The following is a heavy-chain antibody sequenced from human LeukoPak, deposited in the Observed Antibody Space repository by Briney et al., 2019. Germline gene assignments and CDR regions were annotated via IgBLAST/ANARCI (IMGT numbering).Heavy chain of an antibody. V-gene: IGHV3-7*05. J-gene: IGHJ4*02. Sequence: GGSLRLSCAASGFTFSTYWMCWVRQAPGKGLEWVANINQDGSEKNYVDSVKGRFTISRDNAKNSLYLQMNSLRAEDTAVYYCAKTYCSGGNCYVDYWGQGTLVTVSS. CDR3: AKTYCSGGNCYVDY. CDR2: INQDGSEK. CDR1: GFTFSTYW. D-gene: IGHD2-15*01.